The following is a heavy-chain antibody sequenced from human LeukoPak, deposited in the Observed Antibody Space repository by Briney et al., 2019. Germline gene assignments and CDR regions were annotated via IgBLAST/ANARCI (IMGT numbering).Heavy chain of an antibody. D-gene: IGHD3-16*01. Sequence: SETLPLTCTVSGGSISSYYWSWIRQPPGKGLEWIGYIYYSGSTNYNPSLKSRVTISVDTSKNQFSLKLSSVTAADTAAYYCASEGGRNWGQGTLVTVSS. CDR3: ASEGGRN. CDR2: IYYSGST. J-gene: IGHJ4*02. V-gene: IGHV4-59*01. CDR1: GGSISSYY.